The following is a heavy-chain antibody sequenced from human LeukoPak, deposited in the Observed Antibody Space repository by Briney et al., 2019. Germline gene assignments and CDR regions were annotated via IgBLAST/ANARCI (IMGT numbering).Heavy chain of an antibody. Sequence: PSETLSLTCTVSNGSFSRSIWWSWVRQSPGKGLEWIGEIYHSGSTNYNPSLKSRVTISVDTSKNQFSLKLSSVTAADTAVYYCARDLFGGLGLYNWFDPWGQGTLVTVSS. J-gene: IGHJ5*02. V-gene: IGHV4-4*02. D-gene: IGHD3-10*02. CDR1: NGSFSRSIW. CDR2: IYHSGST. CDR3: ARDLFGGLGLYNWFDP.